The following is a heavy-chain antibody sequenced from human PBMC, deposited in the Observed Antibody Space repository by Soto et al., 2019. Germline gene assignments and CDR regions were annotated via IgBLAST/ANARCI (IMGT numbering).Heavy chain of an antibody. D-gene: IGHD3-16*01. Sequence: GGSLRLSCGASGFTFSTYGMHWVRQAPGKGLEWVALIWYDGSNKYYADSVKGRFTISRDNSKNTLYVQMNSLRGEDTAVYYCARGGRGASSRAPGYHRLDVWGQGTTVTVSS. CDR1: GFTFSTYG. V-gene: IGHV3-33*01. J-gene: IGHJ6*02. CDR2: IWYDGSNK. CDR3: ARGGRGASSRAPGYHRLDV.